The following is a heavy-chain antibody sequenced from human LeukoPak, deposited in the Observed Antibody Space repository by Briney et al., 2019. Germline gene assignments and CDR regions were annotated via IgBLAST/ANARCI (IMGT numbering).Heavy chain of an antibody. V-gene: IGHV4-59*01. CDR2: IYYSGST. J-gene: IGHJ4*02. D-gene: IGHD5-18*01. CDR1: GGSISSYY. Sequence: PSETLSLTCTVSGGSISSYYWSWIRQPPGKGLEWIGYIYYSGSTNYNPSLKSRVTISVDTSKNQFSLKLSSVTAADTAVYYCARGGVETATTYYWGQGTLVTVSS. CDR3: ARGGVETATTYY.